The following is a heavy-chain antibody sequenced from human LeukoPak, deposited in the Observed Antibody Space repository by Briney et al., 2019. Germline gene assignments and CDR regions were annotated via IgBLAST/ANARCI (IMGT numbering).Heavy chain of an antibody. CDR3: ARHSTYYYDSSGYYPSGYYFDY. D-gene: IGHD3-22*01. CDR2: IYYSGST. CDR1: GGSISSSSYY. J-gene: IGHJ4*02. V-gene: IGHV4-39*01. Sequence: PSETLSLTCTVSGGSISSSSYYWGWIRQPPGKGLEWIGSIYYSGSTYYNPSLKSRVTISVDTSKNQFSLKLSSVTAADTAVYYCARHSTYYYDSSGYYPSGYYFDYWGQGTLATVSS.